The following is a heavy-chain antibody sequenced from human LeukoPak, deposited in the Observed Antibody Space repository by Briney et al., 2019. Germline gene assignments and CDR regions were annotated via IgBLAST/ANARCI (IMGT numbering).Heavy chain of an antibody. CDR1: GGSISSSSYY. J-gene: IGHJ4*02. Sequence: SETLSLTCTVSGGSISSSSYYWGWIRQPPGKGLEWIGSIYYSGSTYYNPSLKSRVTISVDTSKNQFSLKLSSVTAADTAVYYCARGENRGSHLDYWGQGTLVTVSS. CDR2: IYYSGST. D-gene: IGHD2/OR15-2a*01. V-gene: IGHV4-39*07. CDR3: ARGENRGSHLDY.